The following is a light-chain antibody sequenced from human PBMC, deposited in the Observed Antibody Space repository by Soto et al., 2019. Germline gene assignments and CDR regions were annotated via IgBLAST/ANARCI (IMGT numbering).Light chain of an antibody. Sequence: QSVLTQAASVSGSPGQSITISCTGTSRDVGGSNSVSWYQQHPGKAPKLLIYDVTNRPSGVSNRFSGSKSGNTASLTISGLQAEDEADYYCSSYTSSSTVVFGGGTQLTVL. CDR2: DVT. V-gene: IGLV2-14*01. CDR3: SSYTSSSTVV. CDR1: SRDVGGSNS. J-gene: IGLJ2*01.